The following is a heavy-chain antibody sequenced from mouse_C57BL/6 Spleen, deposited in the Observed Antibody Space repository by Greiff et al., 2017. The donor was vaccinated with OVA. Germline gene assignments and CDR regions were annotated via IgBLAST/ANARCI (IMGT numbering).Heavy chain of an antibody. CDR1: GYTFTSYW. J-gene: IGHJ4*01. Sequence: VQLQQPGAELVKPGASVKLSCKASGYTFTSYWMHWVKQRPGQGLEWIGMIHPNSGSTNYNEKFKSKATLTVDKSSSTAYMQLSSLTSEDSAVYYCARGGEYYGSSWDYYAMDYWGQGTSVTVSS. CDR3: ARGGEYYGSSWDYYAMDY. CDR2: IHPNSGST. D-gene: IGHD1-1*01. V-gene: IGHV1-64*01.